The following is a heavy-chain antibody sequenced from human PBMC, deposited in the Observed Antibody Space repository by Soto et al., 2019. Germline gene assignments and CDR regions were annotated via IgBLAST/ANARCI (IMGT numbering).Heavy chain of an antibody. CDR3: TAGYCSGGSCYSVVY. D-gene: IGHD2-15*01. CDR2: IKRRADGGTT. Sequence: EVQLVESGGGLVKPGGSLSLSCAASGFTFSNVWMSWVRQAPGKGLEWVGRIKRRADGGTTDYATPVRGRFTVSRDDSKNTLYLQMNSLKTEDTAVYYCTAGYCSGGSCYSVVYWGQVTLVTVSS. J-gene: IGHJ4*02. V-gene: IGHV3-15*01. CDR1: GFTFSNVW.